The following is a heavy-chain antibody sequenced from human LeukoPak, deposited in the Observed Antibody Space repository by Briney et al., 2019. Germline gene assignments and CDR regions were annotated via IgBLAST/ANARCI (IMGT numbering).Heavy chain of an antibody. CDR3: ARGWGSNYFDY. CDR2: IIPIFGTA. Sequence: ASVKVSCKASGDTFSSYAISWVRQAPGQGLEWMGGIIPIFGTANYAQKFQGRVTITTDESTSTAYMELSSLRSEDTAVYYCARGWGSNYFDYWGQGTLVTVSS. D-gene: IGHD2-21*01. V-gene: IGHV1-69*05. J-gene: IGHJ4*02. CDR1: GDTFSSYA.